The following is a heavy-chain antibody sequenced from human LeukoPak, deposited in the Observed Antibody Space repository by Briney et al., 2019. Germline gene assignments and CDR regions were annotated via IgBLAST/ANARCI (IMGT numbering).Heavy chain of an antibody. Sequence: LPGGSLRLSCAASGFTFSNYAMSWVSQAPGKGLEWLSAISSSGANTYYRDSVKGRFTISRDNSKNTLYLQMNSLRAEDTAVYYCAKDISPPESNGYEGHGNWFDPWGQGTLVTVSS. V-gene: IGHV3-23*01. J-gene: IGHJ5*02. CDR2: ISSSGANT. CDR3: AKDISPPESNGYEGHGNWFDP. D-gene: IGHD3-22*01. CDR1: GFTFSNYA.